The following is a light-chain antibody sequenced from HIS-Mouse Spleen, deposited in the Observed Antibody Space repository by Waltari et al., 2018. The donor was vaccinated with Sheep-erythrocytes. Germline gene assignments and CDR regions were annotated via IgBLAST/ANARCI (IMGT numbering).Light chain of an antibody. CDR1: QGMSSW. J-gene: IGKJ4*01. Sequence: DIQMTQSPSSVSASVGDSVTITCRASQGMSSWLAWYHQKPGKAPKLLIYAASSLQSGVPSRFSGSGSGTDFTLTISSLQPEDFATYYCQQANSFPLTFGGGTKVEIK. CDR3: QQANSFPLT. V-gene: IGKV1-12*01. CDR2: AAS.